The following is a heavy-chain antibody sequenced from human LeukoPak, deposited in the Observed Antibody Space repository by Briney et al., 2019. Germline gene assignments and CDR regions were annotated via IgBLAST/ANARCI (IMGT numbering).Heavy chain of an antibody. CDR1: GGSVSINNYY. V-gene: IGHV4-39*07. CDR3: ARGRGYCSGGTCHNWFDP. Sequence: SETLSLTCTVSGGSVSINNYYWAWIRQPPGKGLEWIGEISHSGSTNYNPSLKSRVTISVDTSKNQFSLKLSSVTAADTAVYYCARGRGYCSGGTCHNWFDPWGQGTLVTVSS. CDR2: ISHSGST. D-gene: IGHD2-15*01. J-gene: IGHJ5*02.